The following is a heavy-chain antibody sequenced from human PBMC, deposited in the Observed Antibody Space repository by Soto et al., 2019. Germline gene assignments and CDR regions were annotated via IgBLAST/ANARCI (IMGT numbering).Heavy chain of an antibody. CDR2: INQSGST. CDR3: GGMGGAD. V-gene: IGHV4-34*01. Sequence: QVQLQQWGAGLLKPSETLSLTCAVYGGSFSDYSWSWIRQPPGKGLEWVGEINQSGSTNYNPSLTSSDIIAGHRSNEPVTLALSSVTSAETGEYYCGGMGGADWGQGSLVIVSS. D-gene: IGHD6-13*01. CDR1: GGSFSDYS. J-gene: IGHJ4*02.